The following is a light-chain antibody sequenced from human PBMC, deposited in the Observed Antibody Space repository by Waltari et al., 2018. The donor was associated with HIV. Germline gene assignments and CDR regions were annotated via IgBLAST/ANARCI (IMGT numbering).Light chain of an antibody. CDR1: RSVLYESNKKNY. CDR3: QQYYTDSMS. Sequence: DIVLTQSPDSLPVSLGARATIKCKASRSVLYESNKKNYLGWYQQGPGQSPRLLIYWASIRPSGVPERFSGSGSGTDFVLTIDNLRAEDLAVYFCQQYYTDSMSFGQGTRLE. J-gene: IGKJ5*01. CDR2: WAS. V-gene: IGKV4-1*01.